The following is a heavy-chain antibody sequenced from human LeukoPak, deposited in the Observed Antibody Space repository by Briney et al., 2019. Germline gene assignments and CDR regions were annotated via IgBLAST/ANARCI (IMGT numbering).Heavy chain of an antibody. CDR2: IGFSGSPI. J-gene: IGHJ5*02. V-gene: IGHV3-11*01. CDR3: ARDDLLHRNWFDP. Sequence: PGGSLRLSCAAYGFTFSDYYMSWIRQAPGKGLEWVSSIGFSGSPIYYADSVKGRFPISRDNAKNSLFLQINSLRAEDTAVYYCARDDLLHRNWFDPWGQGTLVSVSS. CDR1: GFTFSDYY. D-gene: IGHD3-22*01.